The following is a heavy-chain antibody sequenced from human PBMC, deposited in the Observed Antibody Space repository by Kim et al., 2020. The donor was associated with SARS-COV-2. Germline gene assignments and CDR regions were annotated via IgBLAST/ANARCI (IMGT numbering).Heavy chain of an antibody. CDR1: GGSISSYY. CDR2: IYYSGST. V-gene: IGHV4-59*01. D-gene: IGHD6-19*01. Sequence: SETLSLTCTVSGGSISSYYWSWIRQPPGKGLEWIGYIYYSGSTNYNPSLKSRVTISVDTSKNQFSLKLSSVTAADTAVYYCASTLSGWYAYWGQGTLVTVSA. J-gene: IGHJ4*02. CDR3: ASTLSGWYAY.